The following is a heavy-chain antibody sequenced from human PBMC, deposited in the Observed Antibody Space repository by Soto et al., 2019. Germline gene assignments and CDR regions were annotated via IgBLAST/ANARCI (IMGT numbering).Heavy chain of an antibody. CDR1: GFTFSSYG. V-gene: IGHV3-30*18. J-gene: IGHJ4*02. Sequence: HPGGSLRLSCAASGFTFSSYGMHWVRQAPGKGLEWVAVISYDGSNKYYADSVKGRFTISRDNSKNTLYLQMNSLRAEDTAVYYCAKDQLPRGVTPLGTWGQGTLVTVSS. CDR3: AKDQLPRGVTPLGT. CDR2: ISYDGSNK. D-gene: IGHD1-7*01.